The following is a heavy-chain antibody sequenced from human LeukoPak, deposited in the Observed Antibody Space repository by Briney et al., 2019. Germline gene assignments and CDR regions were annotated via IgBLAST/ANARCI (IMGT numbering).Heavy chain of an antibody. CDR2: INAGNGHT. CDR1: GYTFSNYA. Sequence: GASVKVSCKASGYTFSNYAIHWVRQAPGQRFEWMGWINAGNGHTKYSQNFQGRVTITRDSSASTAYMELRSLRSDDTAVYYCARDPPLTGTPDYYYYGMDVWGQGTTVTVSS. J-gene: IGHJ6*02. CDR3: ARDPPLTGTPDYYYYGMDV. D-gene: IGHD1-20*01. V-gene: IGHV1-3*01.